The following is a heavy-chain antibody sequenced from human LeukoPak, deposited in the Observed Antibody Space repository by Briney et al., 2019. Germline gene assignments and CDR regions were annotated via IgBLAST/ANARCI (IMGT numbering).Heavy chain of an antibody. Sequence: PGGSLRLSCAASGFTFSKYWMHWVRQAPGKGLVWVSRIYSDGSGTSYADSVKGRFTISRDNAKNSLYLQMNSLRAEDTAVYYCTRGDTLIWGQGTMVTVSS. J-gene: IGHJ3*02. CDR3: TRGDTLI. CDR1: GFTFSKYW. CDR2: IYSDGSGT. V-gene: IGHV3-74*01. D-gene: IGHD2-15*01.